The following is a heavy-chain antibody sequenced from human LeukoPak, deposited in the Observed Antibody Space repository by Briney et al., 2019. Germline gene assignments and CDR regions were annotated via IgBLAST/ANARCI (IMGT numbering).Heavy chain of an antibody. CDR1: GGSISSGSHY. D-gene: IGHD3-10*01. CDR2: IYTSGST. J-gene: IGHJ6*03. V-gene: IGHV4-61*02. CDR3: ARAPYGSATNNYYMDV. Sequence: PSETLSLTCTVSGGSISSGSHYWSWIRQPAGKGLEWIGRIYTSGSTNYNPSLKSRVTISVDTSKNQFSLKLSSVTAADTAVYYCARAPYGSATNNYYMDVWGKGTTVTVSS.